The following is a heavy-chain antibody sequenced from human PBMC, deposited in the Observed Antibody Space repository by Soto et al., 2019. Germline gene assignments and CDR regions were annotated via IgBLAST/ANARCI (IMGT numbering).Heavy chain of an antibody. J-gene: IGHJ5*02. CDR2: MNPNSGNT. CDR1: GYTFTIYD. V-gene: IGHV1-8*01. Sequence: ASVKVSCKASGYTFTIYDINWVRQATGQGLEWMGWMNPNSGNTGYAQKFQGRVTMTRNTSISTAYMELSSLRSEDTAVYYCARVARPYYYDSSEGDWFDPWGQGTLVTVSS. D-gene: IGHD3-22*01. CDR3: ARVARPYYYDSSEGDWFDP.